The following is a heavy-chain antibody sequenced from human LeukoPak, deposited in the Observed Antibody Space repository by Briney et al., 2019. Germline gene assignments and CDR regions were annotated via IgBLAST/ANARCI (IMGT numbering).Heavy chain of an antibody. CDR2: FKAKVDGVTT. V-gene: IGHV3-15*01. D-gene: IGHD3-16*02. Sequence: GGSLSLPCAGSGFPFPHAWLSWVRKAPGRGLGWVGRFKAKVDGVTTDYAAPVKGRFSISRDDSKNMVYLQMNSLKTEDTAVYFCATDPVSFAGVIAPFDYWGQGALVIVSS. CDR3: ATDPVSFAGVIAPFDY. CDR1: GFPFPHAW. J-gene: IGHJ4*02.